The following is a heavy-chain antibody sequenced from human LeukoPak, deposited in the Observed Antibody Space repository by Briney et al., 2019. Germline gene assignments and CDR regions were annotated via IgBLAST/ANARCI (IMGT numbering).Heavy chain of an antibody. J-gene: IGHJ4*02. CDR2: IKGKTDGGTT. V-gene: IGHV3-15*01. Sequence: KPGGSLRLSCAASGFTLSTYSMYWVRQAPGKGLEWVGRIKGKTDGGTTDYAAPVKGRFTISRDDSKNMLYLQMNSLKTEDTAVYYCTTGELPDNWGQGTLVTVSS. D-gene: IGHD1-26*01. CDR1: GFTLSTYS. CDR3: TTGELPDN.